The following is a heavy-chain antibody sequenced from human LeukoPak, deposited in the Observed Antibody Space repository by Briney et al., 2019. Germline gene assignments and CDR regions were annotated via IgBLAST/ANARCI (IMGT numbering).Heavy chain of an antibody. Sequence: ASVKVSCKGSGYIFTNFGINWVRQAPGQGLEWMGWISAYNGNTNYAQNLQGRVSMTTDTSSNTVSMELRSLRSDDTAVYYCTRGERYSIWSLFVLGAFDVWGQGTLLTVSS. V-gene: IGHV1-18*01. J-gene: IGHJ3*01. D-gene: IGHD3-16*02. CDR1: GYIFTNFG. CDR3: TRGERYSIWSLFVLGAFDV. CDR2: ISAYNGNT.